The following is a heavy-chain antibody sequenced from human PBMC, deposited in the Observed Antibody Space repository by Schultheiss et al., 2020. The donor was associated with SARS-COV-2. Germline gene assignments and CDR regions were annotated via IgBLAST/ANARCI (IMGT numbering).Heavy chain of an antibody. CDR3: TRNSTSSGWFDP. D-gene: IGHD5-18*01. CDR2: IRSKARNYAT. CDR1: GLTFRSYA. V-gene: IGHV3-73*01. Sequence: GGSLRLSCGVSGLTFRSYAMSWVRQASGKGLEWVGRIRSKARNYATTYAASVKGRFIISRDESRNTSYLQMNSLKIEDTAVYYCTRNSTSSGWFDPWGQGTLVTVSS. J-gene: IGHJ5*02.